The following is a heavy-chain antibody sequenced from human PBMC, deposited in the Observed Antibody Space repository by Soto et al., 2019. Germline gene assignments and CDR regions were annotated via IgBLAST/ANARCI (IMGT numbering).Heavy chain of an antibody. CDR3: ARVAVSARTGFDY. J-gene: IGHJ4*02. CDR2: VNAYNGNT. V-gene: IGHV1-18*01. Sequence: QVQLVQSGAEVKKPGASVKVSCKASGYTFTSYGISWVRQAPGQGLEWMGWVNAYNGNTNYAQKLQGRVTMTTETSKRTAYMELRSLRSDATDVYYCARVAVSARTGFDYWGQGTLVTVSS. D-gene: IGHD6-19*01. CDR1: GYTFTSYG.